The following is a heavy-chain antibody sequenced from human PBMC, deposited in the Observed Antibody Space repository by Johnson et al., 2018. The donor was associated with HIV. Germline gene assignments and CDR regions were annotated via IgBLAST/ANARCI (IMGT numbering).Heavy chain of an antibody. CDR1: GFSISNYA. J-gene: IGHJ3*01. CDR3: AKRFGYDNRGDQFDF. CDR2: ISNDGSFQ. Sequence: QVQLVESGGGVVQPGRSLRLACVTSGFSISNYAMHWVRQAPGKGLEWVAVISNDGSFQYYTDSVKGRFTISRDNSNNTLYLQMNSLRAEDTAVYYCAKRFGYDNRGDQFDFWGQGAMVTVSS. V-gene: IGHV3-30*04. D-gene: IGHD3-22*01.